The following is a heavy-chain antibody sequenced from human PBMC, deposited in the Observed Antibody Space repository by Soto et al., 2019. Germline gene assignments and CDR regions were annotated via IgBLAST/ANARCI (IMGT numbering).Heavy chain of an antibody. CDR1: GGSISSYY. Sequence: SETLSLTCTVSGGSISSYYWSWIRQPPGKGLEWIGYIYYSGSTNYNPSLKSRVTISVDTSKNQFSLKLSSVTAADTAVDYCARGGGSYNWFDPWGQGTLVTVSS. CDR2: IYYSGST. V-gene: IGHV4-59*01. J-gene: IGHJ5*02. D-gene: IGHD1-26*01. CDR3: ARGGGSYNWFDP.